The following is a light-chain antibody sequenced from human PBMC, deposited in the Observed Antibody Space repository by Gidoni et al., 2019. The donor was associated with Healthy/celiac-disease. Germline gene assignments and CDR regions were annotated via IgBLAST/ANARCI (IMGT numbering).Light chain of an antibody. CDR3: QQYDNLPPPT. Sequence: DIQLTQSPSSLSASVGDRVTLTCQASQDISNYLNWYQQKPGKAPKLLIYDASNLETGVPSRFSGSGSGTDFTFTISSLQPEDIATYYCQQYDNLPPPTFGQGTKLEIK. V-gene: IGKV1-33*01. J-gene: IGKJ2*01. CDR2: DAS. CDR1: QDISNY.